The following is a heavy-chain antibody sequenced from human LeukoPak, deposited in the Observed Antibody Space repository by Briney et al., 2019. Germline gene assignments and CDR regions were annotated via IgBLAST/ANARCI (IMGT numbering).Heavy chain of an antibody. V-gene: IGHV1-18*04. CDR2: ISAYNGNT. J-gene: IGHJ6*03. CDR1: GCTFTGYY. Sequence: ASVKVSCKASGCTFTGYYMHWVRQAPGQGLEWMGWISAYNGNTNYAQKLQGRVTMAADTSTSTAYMELRSLRSDDTAVYYCARRTVSGLNYYYYMDVWGKGTTVTVSS. CDR3: ARRTVSGLNYYYYMDV. D-gene: IGHD4-17*01.